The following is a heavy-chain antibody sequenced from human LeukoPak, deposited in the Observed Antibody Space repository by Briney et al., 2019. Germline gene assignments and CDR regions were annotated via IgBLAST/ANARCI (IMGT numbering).Heavy chain of an antibody. CDR3: ARVRGYSYGYYDY. V-gene: IGHV3-21*01. Sequence: GRSLRLSCAASGFTFSSYSMNWVRQAPGKGLEWVSSISSSSSYIYYADSVKGRFTISRDNAKNSLYLQMNSLRAEDTAVYYCARVRGYSYGYYDYWGQGTLVTVSS. J-gene: IGHJ4*02. CDR1: GFTFSSYS. D-gene: IGHD5-18*01. CDR2: ISSSSSYI.